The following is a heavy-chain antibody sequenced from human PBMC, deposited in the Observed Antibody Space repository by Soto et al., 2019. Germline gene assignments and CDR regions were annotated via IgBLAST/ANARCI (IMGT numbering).Heavy chain of an antibody. D-gene: IGHD3-22*01. CDR3: ARGGTTNYYDSSASSHYCDY. CDR2: ISPKTGGT. V-gene: IGHV1-2*02. Sequence: ASVKVSCKASGYTFTDYHMQWVRQAPGEGLELMGWISPKTGGTNYAQKFQGRVTMTRDTSINTGYMELSSLRSDDTAVYYCARGGTTNYYDSSASSHYCDYWGQGTQVTVSS. CDR1: GYTFTDYH. J-gene: IGHJ4*02.